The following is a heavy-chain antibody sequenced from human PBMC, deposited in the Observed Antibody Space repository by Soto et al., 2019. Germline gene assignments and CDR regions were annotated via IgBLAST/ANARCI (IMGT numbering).Heavy chain of an antibody. CDR2: MNLNSANT. Sequence: QVQLVQSGAEVKKPGASVKVSCKASGYTCTSYDLSWVRQATGQGLEWMGWMNLNSANTGFAQKFQRRVTLTRNTSISTAYMALSSLRSEETGVYYCARERAHYGMDVWCQGTTVSVSS. CDR1: GYTCTSYD. V-gene: IGHV1-8*01. CDR3: ARERAHYGMDV. D-gene: IGHD6-25*01. J-gene: IGHJ6*02.